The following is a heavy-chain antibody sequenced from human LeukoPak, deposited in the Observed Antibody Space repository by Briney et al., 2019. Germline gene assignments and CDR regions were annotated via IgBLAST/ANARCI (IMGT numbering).Heavy chain of an antibody. D-gene: IGHD3-22*01. J-gene: IGHJ4*02. CDR1: GYTFTGYY. V-gene: IGHV1-2*02. CDR3: ARNSYIKTYYYDSSGYAVDY. Sequence: ASMKVSCKASGYTFTGYYMHWVRQAPGQGLEWMGWINPNSGGTNYAQKFQGRVTMTRDTSISTAYMELSRLRSDDTAVYYCARNSYIKTYYYDSSGYAVDYWGQGTLVTVSS. CDR2: INPNSGGT.